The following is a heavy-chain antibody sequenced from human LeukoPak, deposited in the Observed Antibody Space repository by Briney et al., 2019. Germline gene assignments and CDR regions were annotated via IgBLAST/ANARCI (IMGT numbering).Heavy chain of an antibody. V-gene: IGHV3-21*01. D-gene: IGHD3-10*01. CDR3: AREGFRGSFDY. Sequence: GGSLRLSCAASGFTFSSYSMDWVRQAPGKGLEWVSSISSSSSYIYYADSVKGRFTISRDNAKNSLYLQMNSLRAEDTAVYYCAREGFRGSFDYWGQGTLVTVSS. J-gene: IGHJ4*02. CDR1: GFTFSSYS. CDR2: ISSSSSYI.